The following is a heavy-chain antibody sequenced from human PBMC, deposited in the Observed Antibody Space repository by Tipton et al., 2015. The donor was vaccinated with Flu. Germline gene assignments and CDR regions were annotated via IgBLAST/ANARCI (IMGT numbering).Heavy chain of an antibody. D-gene: IGHD2-15*01. J-gene: IGHJ4*02. V-gene: IGHV4-31*03. CDR2: IYYIGST. CDR1: GGPITSGGDY. Sequence: TLSLTCTVSGGPITSGGDYWSWIRQHPGKGLEWIGHIYYIGSTNYNPSLKSRVTISMDTSKNQFSLKLSSMTAADTAVYYCAREGESGGINYFDYWGQGALVTVSS. CDR3: AREGESGGINYFDY.